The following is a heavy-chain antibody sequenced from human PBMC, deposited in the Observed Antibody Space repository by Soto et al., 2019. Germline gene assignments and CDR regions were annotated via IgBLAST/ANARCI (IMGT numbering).Heavy chain of an antibody. D-gene: IGHD3-10*01. CDR3: ARALTGFGETYYYYYYGMDV. J-gene: IGHJ6*02. Sequence: ASVKVSCKASGYTFTSYGISWVRQAPGQGLEWMGWISAYNDNTNYAQKLQGRVTMTTDTSTSTAYMELRSLRSDDTAVYYCARALTGFGETYYYYYYGMDVWGQGTTVTVSS. V-gene: IGHV1-18*01. CDR2: ISAYNDNT. CDR1: GYTFTSYG.